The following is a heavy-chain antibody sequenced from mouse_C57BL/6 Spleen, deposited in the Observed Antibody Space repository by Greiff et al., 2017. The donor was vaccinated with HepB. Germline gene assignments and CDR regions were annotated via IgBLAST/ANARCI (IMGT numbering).Heavy chain of an antibody. CDR2: IYPGSGST. D-gene: IGHD2-1*01. V-gene: IGHV1-55*01. Sequence: QVQLQQPGAELVKPGASVKMSCKASGYTFTSYLITWVKQRPGQGLEWIGDIYPGSGSTNYNEKFKSKATLTVDTSSSTAYMQLSSLTSEDSAVEYGERMHGNYDVYYAMDYWGQGTAVTVSS. CDR1: GYTFTSYL. CDR3: ERMHGNYDVYYAMDY. J-gene: IGHJ4*01.